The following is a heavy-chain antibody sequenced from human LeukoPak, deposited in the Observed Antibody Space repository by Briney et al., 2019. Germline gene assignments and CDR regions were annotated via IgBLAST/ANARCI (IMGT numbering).Heavy chain of an antibody. D-gene: IGHD6-13*01. CDR1: GYTFTGYY. Sequence: ASVKVSCKASGYTFTGYYMHWVRQAPGQGLEGMGWINPNSGGTNYAQKFQGRVTMTRDTSISTAYMELSRLISDDTAVYYCARGTRFGAASDTGYWGQGTLVTVSS. V-gene: IGHV1-2*02. CDR3: ARGTRFGAASDTGY. CDR2: INPNSGGT. J-gene: IGHJ4*02.